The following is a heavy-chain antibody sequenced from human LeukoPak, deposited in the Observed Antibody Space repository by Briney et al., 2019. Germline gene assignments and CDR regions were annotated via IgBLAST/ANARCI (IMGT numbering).Heavy chain of an antibody. V-gene: IGHV1-69*05. CDR3: ARLHCSSTSCYDGFDY. D-gene: IGHD2-2*01. Sequence: VASVKVSCKASGGTFSSYAISWVRQAPGQGLEWMGRIIPIFGTANYAQKFQGRVTMTTDTSTSTAYMELRSLRSDDTAVYYCARLHCSSTSCYDGFDYWGQGTLVTVSS. J-gene: IGHJ4*02. CDR1: GGTFSSYA. CDR2: IIPIFGTA.